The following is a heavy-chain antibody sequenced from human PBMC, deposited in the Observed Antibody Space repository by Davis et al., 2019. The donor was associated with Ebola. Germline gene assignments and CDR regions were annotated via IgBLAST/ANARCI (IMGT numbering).Heavy chain of an antibody. CDR1: GGSISGYQ. CDR2: VFNSGTV. J-gene: IGHJ4*02. V-gene: IGHV4-59*01. D-gene: IGHD7-27*01. Sequence: MPSETLSLTCTVSGGSISGYQWAWIRQPPGKGLEYVGHVFNSGTVVYNSALKSRVTISLDRSSNQFSLKMNSVTTADTAVYFCARDHWGSLDYWGQGTLVTVSS. CDR3: ARDHWGSLDY.